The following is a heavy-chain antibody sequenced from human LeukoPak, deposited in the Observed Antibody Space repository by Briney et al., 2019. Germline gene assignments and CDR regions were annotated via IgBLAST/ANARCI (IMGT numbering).Heavy chain of an antibody. Sequence: SQTLSLTCTVSGGSISSGDYYWSWIRQPPGKGLEWIGYIYYSWSTYYNPSLKSRVTISVDTSKNQFSLKLSSVTAADTAVYYCARGHYGANLFDYWGQGTLVTVSS. D-gene: IGHD4-17*01. CDR1: GGSISSGDYY. V-gene: IGHV4-30-4*01. CDR3: ARGHYGANLFDY. CDR2: IYYSWST. J-gene: IGHJ4*01.